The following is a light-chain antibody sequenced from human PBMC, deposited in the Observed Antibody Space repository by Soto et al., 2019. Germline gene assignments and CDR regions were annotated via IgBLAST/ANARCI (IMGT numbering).Light chain of an antibody. V-gene: IGKV1-5*01. CDR2: DAS. CDR1: QSISSW. CDR3: QQYNSYSWT. Sequence: DVQMTQSPSTLSATVGDRVTITCRASQSISSWLAWYQQTPGKAHKLLIYDASSLESGVPSRFSGSGSGTEFTLTISSLQPDDFATYYCQQYNSYSWTFGQGSKVDI. J-gene: IGKJ1*01.